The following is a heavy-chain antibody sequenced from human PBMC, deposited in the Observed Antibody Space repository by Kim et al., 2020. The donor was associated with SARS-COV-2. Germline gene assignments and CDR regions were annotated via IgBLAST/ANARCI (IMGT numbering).Heavy chain of an antibody. CDR3: ARESRSVDDAFDI. D-gene: IGHD6-13*01. J-gene: IGHJ3*02. V-gene: IGHV6-1*01. Sequence: YAVSVKSRITINPDTSKNQFSLQRNSVTPEDTAVYYCARESRSVDDAFDIWGQGTMVTVSS.